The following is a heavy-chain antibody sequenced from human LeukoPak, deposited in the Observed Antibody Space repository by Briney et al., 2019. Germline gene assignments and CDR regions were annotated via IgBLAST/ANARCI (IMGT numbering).Heavy chain of an antibody. V-gene: IGHV1-69*13. D-gene: IGHD2-2*01. Sequence: SVKVSCKATGRSFISYVICRVRQAPGQGLEWMGGSIPIFGTANYAQKFQGRVTITADESTSTAYMELSSLRSEDTAVYYCARDQGRVPAAHDIWGQGTLVTVSS. CDR3: ARDQGRVPAAHDI. J-gene: IGHJ4*02. CDR1: GRSFISYV. CDR2: SIPIFGTA.